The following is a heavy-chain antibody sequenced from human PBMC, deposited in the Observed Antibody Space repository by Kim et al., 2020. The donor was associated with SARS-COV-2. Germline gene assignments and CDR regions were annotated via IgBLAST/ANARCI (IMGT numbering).Heavy chain of an antibody. CDR2: IIPILGIA. D-gene: IGHD2-21*02. CDR1: GGTFSSYA. Sequence: SVKVSCKASGGTFSSYAISWVRQAPGQGLEWMGRIIPILGIANYAQKFQGRVTITADKSTSTAYMELSSLRSEDTAVYYCARVFFPRYCGGYCYSYYFD. J-gene: IGHJ4*01. V-gene: IGHV1-69*04. CDR3: ARVFFPRYCGGYCYSYYFD.